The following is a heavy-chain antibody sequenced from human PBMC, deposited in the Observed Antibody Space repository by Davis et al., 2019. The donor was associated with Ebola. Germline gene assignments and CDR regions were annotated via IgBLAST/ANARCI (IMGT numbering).Heavy chain of an antibody. CDR3: ARGYCSSTSCYSRLFDY. CDR1: GGTFSSYA. D-gene: IGHD2-2*01. V-gene: IGHV1-69*13. CDR2: IIPIFGTA. J-gene: IGHJ4*02. Sequence: SVKVSCKASGGTFSSYAISWVRQAPGQGLEWMGGIIPIFGTANYAQKFQGRVTITADESTSTAYMELSSLRSEDTAVYYCARGYCSSTSCYSRLFDYWGQGTLVTVSS.